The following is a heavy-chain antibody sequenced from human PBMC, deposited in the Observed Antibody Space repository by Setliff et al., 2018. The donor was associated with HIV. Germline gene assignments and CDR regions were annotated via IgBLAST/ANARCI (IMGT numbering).Heavy chain of an antibody. D-gene: IGHD6-19*01. CDR3: AKPLPTANGWHRVFDF. CDR2: IIHSGST. V-gene: IGHV4-34*12. CDR1: GGSLSGYY. J-gene: IGHJ4*02. Sequence: PSETLSLTCAVYGGSLSGYYWSWIRQPPGKGLECLGEIIHSGSTNYNPSLKSRVTISVDTSKNQFSLNLSSVTAADTAMYYCAKPLPTANGWHRVFDFWGQGTSVTVSS.